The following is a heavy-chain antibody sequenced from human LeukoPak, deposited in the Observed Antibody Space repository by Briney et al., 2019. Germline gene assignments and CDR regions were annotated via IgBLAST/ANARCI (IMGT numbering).Heavy chain of an antibody. V-gene: IGHV4-39*01. CDR1: GGSISSSSYY. CDR2: IYYSGRT. CDR3: ARQVTGYCSSTSCHSDF. J-gene: IGHJ4*02. Sequence: SETLSLTCTVSGGSISSSSYYWGWIRQPPGKGLEWIGSIYYSGRTYCNPSLKSRATTSVDTSKNQFSLKLSSVTAADTAVYYCARQVTGYCSSTSCHSDFWGQGTLVTVSS. D-gene: IGHD2-2*01.